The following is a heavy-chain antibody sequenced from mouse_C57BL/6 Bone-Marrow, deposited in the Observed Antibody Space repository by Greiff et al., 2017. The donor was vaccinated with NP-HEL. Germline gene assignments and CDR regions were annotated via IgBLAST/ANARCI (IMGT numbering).Heavy chain of an antibody. CDR3: ARTAYYRNYVMGY. D-gene: IGHD2-5*01. J-gene: IGHJ4*01. Sequence: EVKLMESGGGLVQPGGSLKLSCAASGFTFSDYGMAWVRQAPRKGPEWVAFISTLAYSIYYADTVTGRFIISKENAKNTLYLKMSSLRSEDTAMYYCARTAYYRNYVMGYWGQGTSVTVSS. CDR2: ISTLAYSI. CDR1: GFTFSDYG. V-gene: IGHV5-15*01.